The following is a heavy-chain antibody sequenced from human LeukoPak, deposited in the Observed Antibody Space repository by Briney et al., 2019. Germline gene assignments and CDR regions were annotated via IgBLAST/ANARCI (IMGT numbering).Heavy chain of an antibody. CDR3: ARGAAATFGY. V-gene: IGHV4-34*01. CDR1: GGSSSGYY. CDR2: INHSGST. Sequence: PSETLSLTCAVYGGSSSGYYWSWIRQPPGKGLEWIGEINHSGSTNYNPSLKSRVTISVDTSKNHFSLRLTSVTAADTAVYYCARGAAATFGYWGQGTLVTVSS. J-gene: IGHJ4*02. D-gene: IGHD2-15*01.